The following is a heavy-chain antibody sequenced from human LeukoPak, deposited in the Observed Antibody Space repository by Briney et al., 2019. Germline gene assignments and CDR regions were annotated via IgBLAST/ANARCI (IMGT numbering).Heavy chain of an antibody. J-gene: IGHJ4*02. CDR1: GYTFTSYA. CDR2: INAGNGNT. D-gene: IGHD6-13*01. V-gene: IGHV1-3*01. CDR3: AREVGSSWLLDY. Sequence: ASVKVPCKASGYTFTSYAMHWVRQAPGQRLEWMGWINAGNGNTKYSQKFQGRVTITRDTSASTAYMELSSLRSEDTAVYYRAREVGSSWLLDYWGQGTLVTVSS.